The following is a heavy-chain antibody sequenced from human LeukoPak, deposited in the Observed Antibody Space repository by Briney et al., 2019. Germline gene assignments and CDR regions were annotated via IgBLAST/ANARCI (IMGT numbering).Heavy chain of an antibody. Sequence: GESLKISCTCSGYSFTSSWIGWVRQMPGQGLEWMGILYPGGSDIRYCTSFQGRVTISVHKTITTAYLQWRSLKASDSATYYCAKLMGVTAMDVWGQGTTVIVSS. D-gene: IGHD2-21*02. CDR3: AKLMGVTAMDV. CDR1: GYSFTSSW. V-gene: IGHV5-51*01. CDR2: LYPGGSDI. J-gene: IGHJ6*02.